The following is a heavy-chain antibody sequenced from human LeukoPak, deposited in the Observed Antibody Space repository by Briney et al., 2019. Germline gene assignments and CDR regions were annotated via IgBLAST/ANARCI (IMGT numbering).Heavy chain of an antibody. CDR3: ARESGYSRFDC. D-gene: IGHD3-22*01. CDR1: GGTFSSYA. V-gene: IGHV1-69*04. Sequence: SVKVSCKASGGTFSSYAISWVRQAPGQGLEWMGRIIPILGIANYAQKFQGRVTITADKSTSTAYMELSSLRSEDTAVYYCARESGYSRFDCWGQGTLVTVSS. CDR2: IIPILGIA. J-gene: IGHJ4*02.